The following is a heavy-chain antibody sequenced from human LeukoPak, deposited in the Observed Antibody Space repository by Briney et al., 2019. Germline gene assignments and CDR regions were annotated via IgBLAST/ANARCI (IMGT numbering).Heavy chain of an antibody. Sequence: ASVKVSCKASGYTFTSYYMHWVRQAPGQGLEWMGIINPSGGSTSYAQKFQGRVTMTRDMSTSTVYMELSRLRSDDTAVYFCARVIGFGELSLGHWGQGTLVAVSS. D-gene: IGHD3-10*01. CDR2: INPSGGST. J-gene: IGHJ4*02. CDR1: GYTFTSYY. V-gene: IGHV1-46*01. CDR3: ARVIGFGELSLGH.